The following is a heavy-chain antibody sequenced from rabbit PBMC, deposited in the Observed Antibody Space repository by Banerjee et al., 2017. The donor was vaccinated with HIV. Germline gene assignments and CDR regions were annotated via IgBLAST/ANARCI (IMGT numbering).Heavy chain of an antibody. Sequence: QEQLVESGGGLVQPEGSLTLTCTASGFSFSSSYWICWVRQAPGKGLEWITCIYAGSGSTYYASWAKGRFTISKTSSTTVTLQMTSLTAADTATYFCARMSYGAYDSGYGYELWGQGTLVTVS. CDR1: GFSFSSSYW. CDR2: IYAGSGST. D-gene: IGHD6-1*01. CDR3: ARMSYGAYDSGYGYEL. V-gene: IGHV1S45*01. J-gene: IGHJ4*01.